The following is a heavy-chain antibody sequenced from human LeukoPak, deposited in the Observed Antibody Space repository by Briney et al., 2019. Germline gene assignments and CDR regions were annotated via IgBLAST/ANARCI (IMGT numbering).Heavy chain of an antibody. J-gene: IGHJ4*02. CDR2: IRAYNGNT. D-gene: IGHD3-10*01. CDR1: GYTFTSYG. CDR3: ARELWFGELLFDY. Sequence: ASVKVSCKASGYTFTSYGISWVRQAPGQGLEWMGWIRAYNGNTNYAQKLQGRVTMTADTSTSTAYMELRSLRSDDTAVYHCARELWFGELLFDYWGQGTLVTVSS. V-gene: IGHV1-18*01.